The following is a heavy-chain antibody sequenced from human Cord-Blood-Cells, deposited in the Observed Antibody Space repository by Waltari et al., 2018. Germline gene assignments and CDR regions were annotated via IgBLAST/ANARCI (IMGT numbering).Heavy chain of an antibody. V-gene: IGHV5-51*01. D-gene: IGHD3-9*01. CDR2: IYPGDSDT. J-gene: IGHJ6*02. CDR1: GYSFTSYL. Sequence: EVQLVQSGAEVKKPGESLKISCKGSGYSFTSYLMGWGRQVPGKGLEWMGIIYPGDSDTRYSPSFQGQVTISADKSISTAYLQWSSLKASDTAMYYCARRTDILYYGMDVWGQGTTVTVSS. CDR3: ARRTDILYYGMDV.